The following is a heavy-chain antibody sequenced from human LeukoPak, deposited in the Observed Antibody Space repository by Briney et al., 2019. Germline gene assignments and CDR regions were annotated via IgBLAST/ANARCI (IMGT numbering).Heavy chain of an antibody. V-gene: IGHV4-59*01. D-gene: IGHD3-10*01. Sequence: SETLSLTCTVSGGSISSYYWSWIRQPPGKGLEWIGYIYYSGSTNYNPSLKSRVTISVDTSKNQFSLKLSSVTAADTAVYYCASCPMVRGAPIGYWGQGTLVTVSS. CDR2: IYYSGST. CDR3: ASCPMVRGAPIGY. CDR1: GGSISSYY. J-gene: IGHJ4*02.